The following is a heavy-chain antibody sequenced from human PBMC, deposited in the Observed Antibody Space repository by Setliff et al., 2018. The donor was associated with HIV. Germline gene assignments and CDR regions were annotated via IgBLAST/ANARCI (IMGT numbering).Heavy chain of an antibody. CDR3: ARHANYDFWSGYWGYYFDY. CDR2: VYTSGST. D-gene: IGHD3-3*01. V-gene: IGHV4-4*09. J-gene: IGHJ4*02. Sequence: SETLSLTCTVSGGSISTYYWSWIRQPPGKGLEWIGYVYTSGSTNYNPSLKTRVTISIDTSKKQVSLKLSSVTAADTAVYYCARHANYDFWSGYWGYYFDYWGQGTLVTVSS. CDR1: GGSISTYY.